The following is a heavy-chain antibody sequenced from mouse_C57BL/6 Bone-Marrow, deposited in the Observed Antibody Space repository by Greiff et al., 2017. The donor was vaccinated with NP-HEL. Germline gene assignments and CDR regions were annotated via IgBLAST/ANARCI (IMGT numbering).Heavy chain of an antibody. J-gene: IGHJ1*03. D-gene: IGHD2-4*01. CDR3: TSERIRGLRGGWYCDV. V-gene: IGHV1-15*01. Sequence: LVESGAELVRPGASVTLSCKASGYTFTDYEMHWVKQTPVHGLEWIGAIDPETGGTAYNQKFKGKAILTADKSSSTAYMELRSLTSEDAAVDYYTSERIRGLRGGWYCDVWGTGTTVTVSA. CDR1: GYTFTDYE. CDR2: IDPETGGT.